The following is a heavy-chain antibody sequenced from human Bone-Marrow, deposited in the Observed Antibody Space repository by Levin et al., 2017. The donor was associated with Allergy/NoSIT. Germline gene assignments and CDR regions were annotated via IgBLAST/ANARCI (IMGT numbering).Heavy chain of an antibody. J-gene: IGHJ4*02. CDR2: IYYSGST. CDR1: GGSISSYY. Sequence: SETLSLTCTVSGGSISSYYWSWIRQPPGKGLEWIGYIYYSGSTNYNPSLKSRVTISVDTSKNQFSLKLSSVTAADTAVYYCARSKPQGVGAMRGYFDYWGQGTLVTVSS. CDR3: ARSKPQGVGAMRGYFDY. V-gene: IGHV4-59*01. D-gene: IGHD1-26*01.